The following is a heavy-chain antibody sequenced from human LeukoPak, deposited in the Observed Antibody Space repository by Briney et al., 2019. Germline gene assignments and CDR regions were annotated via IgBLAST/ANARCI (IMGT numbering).Heavy chain of an antibody. CDR1: GFSFSTYW. V-gene: IGHV3-7*01. CDR3: ARDPRSKGGDWGDFDY. D-gene: IGHD2-21*02. J-gene: IGHJ4*02. CDR2: IKEDGSEK. Sequence: GGSLRLSCAASGFSFSTYWMSWVRQAPGKGLEWVANIKEDGSEKYYVDSVKGRFTISRDNAKNSLNLQMTSLRADDTAVYYCARDPRSKGGDWGDFDYWGQGTPVTVSS.